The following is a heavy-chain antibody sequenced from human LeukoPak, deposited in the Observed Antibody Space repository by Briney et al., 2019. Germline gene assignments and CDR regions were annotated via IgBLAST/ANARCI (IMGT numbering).Heavy chain of an antibody. CDR3: ITPLPYSAQ. CDR2: IKPKTDGETT. J-gene: IGHJ4*02. V-gene: IGHV3-15*07. D-gene: IGHD2-21*01. CDR1: GFTFSNAY. Sequence: GGSLRLSCAASGFTFSNAYMNWVRQAPGKGLEWVGRIKPKTDGETTEYAAPVKGRFSITRDDSKNMLYLQMNSLKTEDTAVYYCITPLPYSAQGGQGTLVTVSS.